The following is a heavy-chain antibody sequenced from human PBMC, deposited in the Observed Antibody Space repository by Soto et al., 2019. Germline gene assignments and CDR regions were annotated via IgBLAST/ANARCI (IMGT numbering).Heavy chain of an antibody. V-gene: IGHV3-30*18. J-gene: IGHJ6*02. Sequence: GGSLRLSCAASGFTFSSYGMHWVRQAPGKGLEWVAVISYDGSNKYYADSVKDRITISRDNSKNTLYLQMNSLRAEDTAVYYCAKDLTWPNYYYYGMDVWGQGTTVTVSS. D-gene: IGHD3-16*01. CDR3: AKDLTWPNYYYYGMDV. CDR1: GFTFSSYG. CDR2: ISYDGSNK.